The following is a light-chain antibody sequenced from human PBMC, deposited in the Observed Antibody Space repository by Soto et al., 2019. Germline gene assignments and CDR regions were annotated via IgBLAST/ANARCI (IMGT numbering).Light chain of an antibody. V-gene: IGLV2-11*01. CDR3: CSYAGSYTFV. J-gene: IGLJ1*01. CDR2: DVN. Sequence: QSALTQPRSVSGSPGQSVTISCTGTSSDVGSYNYVSWYQQHPGKAPKLMIYDVNKRPSGVPDRFPGSKSGNTASLTISGLQAEYEADYYCCSYAGSYTFVFGTGTKVTVL. CDR1: SSDVGSYNY.